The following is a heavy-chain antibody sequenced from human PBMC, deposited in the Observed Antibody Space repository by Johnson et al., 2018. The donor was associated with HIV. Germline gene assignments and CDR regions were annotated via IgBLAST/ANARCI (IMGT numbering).Heavy chain of an antibody. CDR2: ISWNSGSI. V-gene: IGHV3-9*03. CDR1: GFTFDDYA. CDR3: AKDSMGFNWNQFEAFDM. D-gene: IGHD1-20*01. J-gene: IGHJ3*02. Sequence: VQLVESGGGVVRPGGSLRLSCAAAGFTFDDYAMHWVRQATGKGLEWVSGISWNSGSIGYADSVKGRFTISRDNSKNTLYLQMNSLRGEDMAVYYCAKDSMGFNWNQFEAFDMWGQGTMVTVSS.